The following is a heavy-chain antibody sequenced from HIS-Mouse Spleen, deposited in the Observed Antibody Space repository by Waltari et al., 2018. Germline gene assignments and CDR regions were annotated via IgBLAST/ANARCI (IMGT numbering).Heavy chain of an antibody. CDR1: GYSISSCYY. D-gene: IGHD6-13*01. V-gene: IGHV4-38-2*02. CDR3: ARALEYSSSWYYYYYGMDV. CDR2: IYHSGNT. Sequence: QVQLQESGPGLVKPSETLSLTCTVSGYSISSCYYWGWIRQPPGKWLEWIGRIYHSGNTYSNPSLKSRVTISVDTSKTQFSLKRSSVTAADTAVYYCARALEYSSSWYYYYYGMDVWGQGTTVTVSS. J-gene: IGHJ6*02.